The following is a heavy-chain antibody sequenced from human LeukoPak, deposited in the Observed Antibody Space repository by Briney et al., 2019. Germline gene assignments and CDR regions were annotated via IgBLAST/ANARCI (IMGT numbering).Heavy chain of an antibody. V-gene: IGHV4-38-2*02. D-gene: IGHD3-10*01. CDR1: GYSISSGYY. CDR3: ARAVGFSSGSWWFDP. CDR2: IYHSGNT. J-gene: IGHJ5*02. Sequence: SETLSLTCTVSGYSISSGYYWGWIRQPPGKGLEWIGSIYHSGNTYYNPSLKSRVTISVDTSKNQFSLKLSSVTAADTAVYSCARAVGFSSGSWWFDPWGQGTLVTVSS.